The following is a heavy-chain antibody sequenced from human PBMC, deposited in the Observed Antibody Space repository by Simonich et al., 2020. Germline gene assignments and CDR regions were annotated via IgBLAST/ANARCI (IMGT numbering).Heavy chain of an antibody. Sequence: EVQLVESGGGLVKPGGSLRLSCAASGFTFSSYSMNWVRQAPGKGLEWVSSISSSSSYIYYADSVKGRFTISRDNAKNSLYLQINSLRAEDTAVYYCARWIAVAGTGAYGMDVWGQGTTVTVSS. D-gene: IGHD6-19*01. CDR3: ARWIAVAGTGAYGMDV. CDR1: GFTFSSYS. CDR2: ISSSSSYI. V-gene: IGHV3-21*01. J-gene: IGHJ6*02.